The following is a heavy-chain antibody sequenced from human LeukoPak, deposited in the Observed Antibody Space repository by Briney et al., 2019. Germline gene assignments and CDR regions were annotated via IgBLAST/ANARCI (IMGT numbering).Heavy chain of an antibody. CDR3: ARHYTSGWYSD. V-gene: IGHV1-2*02. J-gene: IGHJ4*02. CDR1: GYTFTGYY. CDR2: INPKSGGT. Sequence: ASVKVSCKASGYTFTGYYMHWVRQAPGQGLEWMGWINPKSGGTNYAQKFQGRVTMTRDTSISTAYMELSGLRSDDTAVYYRARHYTSGWYSDWGQGTLVTVSS. D-gene: IGHD6-19*01.